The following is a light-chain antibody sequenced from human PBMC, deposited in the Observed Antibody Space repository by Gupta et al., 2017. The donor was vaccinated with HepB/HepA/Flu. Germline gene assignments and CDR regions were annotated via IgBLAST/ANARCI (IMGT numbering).Light chain of an antibody. V-gene: IGKV4-1*01. CDR2: WAS. J-gene: IGKJ4*01. CDR1: QRLLYSLNNKNY. Sequence: DVVLTQSPALLPVSLGGRATINCYTSQRLLYSLNNKNYLDWYQKKPGQSPKLIIHWASTRESGVPDRFSGSGSGTDFTLKISRLEAEDVAVYYCKQYSGTPLTFGGGTKVEIK. CDR3: KQYSGTPLT.